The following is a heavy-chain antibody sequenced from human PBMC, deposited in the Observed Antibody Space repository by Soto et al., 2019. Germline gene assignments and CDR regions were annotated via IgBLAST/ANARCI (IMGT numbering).Heavy chain of an antibody. CDR2: ISYDGSNK. CDR3: ARPARIVVVVAVTRDYFDY. D-gene: IGHD2-15*01. CDR1: GFTFRSYA. Sequence: LRLSCAASGFTFRSYAMHWVRQAPGKGLEWVAVISYDGSNKYYADSVKDRFTISRDNSKNTLYLQMNSLRAEDTAVYYCARPARIVVVVAVTRDYFDYWGQGTLVTVSS. V-gene: IGHV3-30-3*01. J-gene: IGHJ4*02.